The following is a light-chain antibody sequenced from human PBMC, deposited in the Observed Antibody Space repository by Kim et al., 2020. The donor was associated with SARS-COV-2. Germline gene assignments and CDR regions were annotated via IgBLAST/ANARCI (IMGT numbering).Light chain of an antibody. Sequence: SSDLTQDPAVSVALGQTVRITCQGDSLRSYYASWYQQKPGQAPVLVIYGKNNRPSGIPDRFSGSSSGNTASLTITGAQAEYEADYYCNSRDSSGNHYVFGTGTKVTVL. J-gene: IGLJ1*01. V-gene: IGLV3-19*01. CDR2: GKN. CDR1: SLRSYY. CDR3: NSRDSSGNHYV.